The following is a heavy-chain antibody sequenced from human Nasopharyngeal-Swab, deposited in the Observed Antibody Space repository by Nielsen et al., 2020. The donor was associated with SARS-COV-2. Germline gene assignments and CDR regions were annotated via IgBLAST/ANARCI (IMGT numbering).Heavy chain of an antibody. Sequence: GGSLRLSCAASGFTFSSYEMNWVRQAPGKGLEWVSYISSSGSTIYYADSVKGRFTISRDNAKNSLYLQMNSLRAEDTAVYYCARYCSTTSCPRGFDYWGQGTLVTVSS. J-gene: IGHJ4*02. V-gene: IGHV3-48*03. CDR3: ARYCSTTSCPRGFDY. CDR1: GFTFSSYE. CDR2: ISSSGSTI. D-gene: IGHD2-2*01.